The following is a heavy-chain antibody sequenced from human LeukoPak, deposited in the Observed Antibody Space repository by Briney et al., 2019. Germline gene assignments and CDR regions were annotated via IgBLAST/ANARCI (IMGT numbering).Heavy chain of an antibody. CDR3: ARGNSSYFDY. Sequence: GGSLRLSCATSGFTFSSYEMNWVRQAPGKGLEWVSYISSSGSTIYYADSVKGRFTISRDNAKNSLYLQMNSLRAEDTAVYYCARGNSSYFDYWGQGTLVTVSS. J-gene: IGHJ4*02. D-gene: IGHD4-23*01. CDR1: GFTFSSYE. V-gene: IGHV3-48*03. CDR2: ISSSGSTI.